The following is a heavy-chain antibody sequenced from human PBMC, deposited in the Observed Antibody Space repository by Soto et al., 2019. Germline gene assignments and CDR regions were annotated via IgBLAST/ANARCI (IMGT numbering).Heavy chain of an antibody. D-gene: IGHD3-3*01. CDR3: AKEIGGYYPYYFDY. CDR1: GFTFSSYG. CDR2: ISYDGSNK. Sequence: GGSLRLSCAASGFTFSSYGMHWVRQAPGKGLEWMAVISYDGSNKYYADSVKGRFTISRDNSKNTLYLQMNSLRAEDTAVYYCAKEIGGYYPYYFDYWGQGTLVTVSS. J-gene: IGHJ4*02. V-gene: IGHV3-30*18.